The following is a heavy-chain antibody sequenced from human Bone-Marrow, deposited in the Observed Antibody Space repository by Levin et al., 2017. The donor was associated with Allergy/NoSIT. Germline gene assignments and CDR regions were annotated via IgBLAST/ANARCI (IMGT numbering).Heavy chain of an antibody. CDR1: GYSISSGYF. J-gene: IGHJ5*02. Sequence: PGGSLRLSCDVSGYSISSGYFWGWIRLTPGKGLEWIASKYHSGNTYYNPALKSRVTMSVDTSKNQFSLKLNSVTAADTAVYYCARERGHDVWSGVFDPWGQGAHVTVSS. D-gene: IGHD3-3*01. CDR3: ARERGHDVWSGVFDP. CDR2: KYHSGNT. V-gene: IGHV4-38-2*02.